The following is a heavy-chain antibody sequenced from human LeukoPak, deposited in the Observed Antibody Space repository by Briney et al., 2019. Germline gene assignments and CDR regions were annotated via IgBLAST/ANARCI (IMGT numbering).Heavy chain of an antibody. V-gene: IGHV3-48*04. Sequence: GGSLRLSCGVSGFSFTPYSMNWVRQAPGKGLEWISYISSSGSIIYNAGSVKGRFTVSRDNAKNSLYLEMNSLRVEDTALYYCARGARYYSAVEVWGQGTAVTVSS. CDR2: ISSSGSII. J-gene: IGHJ6*02. CDR3: ARGARYYSAVEV. CDR1: GFSFTPYS.